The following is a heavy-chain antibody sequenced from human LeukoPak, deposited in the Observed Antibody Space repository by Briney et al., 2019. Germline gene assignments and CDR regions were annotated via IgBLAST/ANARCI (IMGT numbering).Heavy chain of an antibody. CDR2: LTFSSDYI. J-gene: IGHJ6*04. Sequence: PGGSLRLSCSASGFTFSTYNMNWVRQAPGEGLEWVSSLTFSSDYIYYADSVKGRFNISRDNAKNSLYLQMNSLRAEDTAVYYCASNFRYLDVWGKGTTVTVSS. D-gene: IGHD3-9*01. CDR3: ASNFRYLDV. V-gene: IGHV3-21*01. CDR1: GFTFSTYN.